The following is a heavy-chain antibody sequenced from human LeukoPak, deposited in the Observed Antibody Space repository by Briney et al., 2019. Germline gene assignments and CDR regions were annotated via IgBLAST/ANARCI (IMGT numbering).Heavy chain of an antibody. V-gene: IGHV4-61*05. J-gene: IGHJ3*02. CDR2: IYSSGST. CDR1: RGSISSSSYY. Sequence: NASETLSLACTVSRGSISSSSYYWGWIRQPPGQGLEWIGYIYSSGSTNYSPSLKSRVTISVDTSKNQFSLKLRSVTAADTAVYYCARLILLVGIPDAFDIWGQGTMVTVSS. CDR3: ARLILLVGIPDAFDI. D-gene: IGHD2-21*01.